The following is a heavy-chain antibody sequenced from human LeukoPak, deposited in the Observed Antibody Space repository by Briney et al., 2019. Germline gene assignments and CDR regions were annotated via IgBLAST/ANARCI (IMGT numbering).Heavy chain of an antibody. CDR3: AREDYYDSSGYSLFDY. D-gene: IGHD3-22*01. CDR1: GGTFSSYA. CDR2: TIPIFGTA. J-gene: IGHJ4*02. V-gene: IGHV1-69*05. Sequence: SVKVSCKASGGTFSSYAISWVRQAPGQGLEWMGGTIPIFGTANYAQKFQGRVTVTTDESTSTAYTELSSLRSEDTAVYYCAREDYYDSSGYSLFDYWGQGTLVTVSS.